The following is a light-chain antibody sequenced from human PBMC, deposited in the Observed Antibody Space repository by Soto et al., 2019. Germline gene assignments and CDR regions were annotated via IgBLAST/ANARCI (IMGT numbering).Light chain of an antibody. CDR2: GAS. Sequence: EIVMPQSPATLSVSPGERATLSCRASQSVSSNLAWYQQKPGQAPRLLIYGASTRATGIPARFRGSGSGTEFNLTISSLQSKYVAVYDYQQDNNWPRTLGQGTKVEIK. CDR3: QQDNNWPRT. V-gene: IGKV3-15*01. CDR1: QSVSSN. J-gene: IGKJ1*01.